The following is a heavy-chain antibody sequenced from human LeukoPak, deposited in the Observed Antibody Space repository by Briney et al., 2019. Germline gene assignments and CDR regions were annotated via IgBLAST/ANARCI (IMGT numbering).Heavy chain of an antibody. J-gene: IGHJ6*03. CDR2: IIPIFGTA. V-gene: IGHV1-69*13. CDR3: VYGELPGRRYYYYMDV. D-gene: IGHD1-26*01. CDR1: GGTFSSYA. Sequence: GASVNVSCKASGGTFSSYAISWVRQAPGQGLEWMGGIIPIFGTANYAQKFQGRVTITADESTSTAYMELSSLRSEDTAVYYCVYGELPGRRYYYYMDVWGKGTTVTVSS.